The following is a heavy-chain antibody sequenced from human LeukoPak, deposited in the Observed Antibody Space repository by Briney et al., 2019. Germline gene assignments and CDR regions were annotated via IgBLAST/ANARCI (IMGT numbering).Heavy chain of an antibody. V-gene: IGHV4-34*01. Sequence: SETLSLTCAVDGGSFSGYYWSWIRQPPGKGLEWIGEINHSGSTNYNPSLKSRVTISVDTSKNQFSLKLSSVTAADTAVYYCARGPLRFRELLFDYWGQGTLVTVSS. CDR2: INHSGST. CDR1: GGSFSGYY. D-gene: IGHD3-10*01. CDR3: ARGPLRFRELLFDY. J-gene: IGHJ4*02.